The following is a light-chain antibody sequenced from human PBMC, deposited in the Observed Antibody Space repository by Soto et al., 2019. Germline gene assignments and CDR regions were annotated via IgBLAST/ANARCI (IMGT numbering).Light chain of an antibody. V-gene: IGLV3-1*01. CDR1: KLGNKY. CDR2: QDN. J-gene: IGLJ1*01. Sequence: SYELTQPPSVSVSPGQTASITCSGDKLGNKYVCWYQQKPGRSPVLVIYQDNKRPSGIPERFSGSNSGNTATLTISGTQAMDEADYYCQAWDSITGVFGTGTKVTVL. CDR3: QAWDSITGV.